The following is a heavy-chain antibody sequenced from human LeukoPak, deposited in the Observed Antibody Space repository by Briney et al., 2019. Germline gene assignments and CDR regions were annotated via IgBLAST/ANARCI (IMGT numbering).Heavy chain of an antibody. CDR1: GGSISSSLYH. J-gene: IGHJ5*02. CDR3: AREGDFDWFDP. D-gene: IGHD3-16*01. Sequence: KPSETLSLTCTVSGGSISSSLYHWGWIRQSPGKNLEWLGSIYYTGTTHYNPSLKSRVTISVDTSKNQFSLKLSSVTAADTAVYYCAREGDFDWFDPWGQGTLVTVSS. CDR2: IYYTGTT. V-gene: IGHV4-39*07.